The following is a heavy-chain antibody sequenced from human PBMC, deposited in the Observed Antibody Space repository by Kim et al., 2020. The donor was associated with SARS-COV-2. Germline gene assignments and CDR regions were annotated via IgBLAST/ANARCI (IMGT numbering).Heavy chain of an antibody. CDR2: ISAYNGNT. CDR3: AREASVTMFGVAHPGAHYYYYGMDV. J-gene: IGHJ6*02. CDR1: GYTFTSYG. Sequence: ASVKVSCKASGYTFTSYGISWVRQAPGQGLEWMGWISAYNGNTNYAQKLQGRVTMTTDTSTSTAYMELRSLRSDYTAVYYCAREASVTMFGVAHPGAHYYYYGMDVWGQGTTVTVSS. V-gene: IGHV1-18*01. D-gene: IGHD3-3*01.